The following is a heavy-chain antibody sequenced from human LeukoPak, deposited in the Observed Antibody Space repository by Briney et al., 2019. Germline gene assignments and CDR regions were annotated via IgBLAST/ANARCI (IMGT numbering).Heavy chain of an antibody. D-gene: IGHD1-14*01. Sequence: SETLSLTCTVSGGSISSGGYYWSWIRQHPGKGLEWIGYIYYSGSTYYNPSLKSRVTISVDTSKNQFSLKLSSVTAADTAVYYCARAELGIFDYWGQGTLVTVPS. CDR2: IYYSGST. CDR3: ARAELGIFDY. J-gene: IGHJ4*02. CDR1: GGSISSGGYY. V-gene: IGHV4-31*03.